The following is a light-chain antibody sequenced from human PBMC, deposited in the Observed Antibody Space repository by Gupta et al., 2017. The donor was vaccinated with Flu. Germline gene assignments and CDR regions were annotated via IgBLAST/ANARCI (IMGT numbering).Light chain of an antibody. CDR1: YANIGSNT. J-gene: IGLJ3*02. CDR2: TDN. CDR3: AAWDDSLNGWV. Sequence: QSVLTQPTPDSGTPGQRVTVPCSGSYANIGSNTVNWYQRLPGTAPKLLVYTDNQRPSGVPDRFSGSKSGTSASLAISGLQSEDEADYFCAAWDDSLNGWVFGGGTKLTVL. V-gene: IGLV1-44*01.